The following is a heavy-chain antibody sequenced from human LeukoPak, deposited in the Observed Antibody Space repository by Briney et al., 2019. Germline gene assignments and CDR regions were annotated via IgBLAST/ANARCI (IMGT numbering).Heavy chain of an antibody. CDR1: GFTFNTYA. Sequence: GGSLRLSCAASGFTFNTYAMSWVRQAPGKGLEWVSTISGRGDSTYYADSVKGRFTISRDNSKNTLYLQMNSLRAEDTAVYYCAKVRPMTTVNRYYFDYWGQGTLVTVSS. CDR3: AKVRPMTTVNRYYFDY. CDR2: ISGRGDST. V-gene: IGHV3-23*01. D-gene: IGHD4-11*01. J-gene: IGHJ4*02.